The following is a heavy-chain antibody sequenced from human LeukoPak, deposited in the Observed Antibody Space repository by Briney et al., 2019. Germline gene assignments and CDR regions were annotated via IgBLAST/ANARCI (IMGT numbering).Heavy chain of an antibody. CDR3: ARDIVAGSGSLDY. Sequence: GGSLRLSCAASGFTFSSFWMHWVRQAPGKGLVWVSRIRTDGSDATYADSVKGRFTISRDNAKSTVYLQMNSLRAEDTAVYYCARDIVAGSGSLDYWGQGTLVTVSS. CDR2: IRTDGSDA. V-gene: IGHV3-74*03. CDR1: GFTFSSFW. J-gene: IGHJ4*02. D-gene: IGHD3-10*01.